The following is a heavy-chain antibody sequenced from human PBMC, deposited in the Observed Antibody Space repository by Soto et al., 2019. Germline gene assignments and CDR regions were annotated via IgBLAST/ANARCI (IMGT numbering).Heavy chain of an antibody. CDR2: IYYSGST. CDR3: ARHALNPYCGGDCYPGAISC. D-gene: IGHD2-21*02. V-gene: IGHV4-39*01. J-gene: IGHJ4*02. CDR1: GGSISSSSYY. Sequence: KTSETLSLTCTVSGGSISSSSYYWGWIRQPPGKGLEWIGSIYYSGSTYYNPSLKSRVTISVDTSKNQFSLKLSSVTAADTAVYYCARHALNPYCGGDCYPGAISCWGQGTLVTVSS.